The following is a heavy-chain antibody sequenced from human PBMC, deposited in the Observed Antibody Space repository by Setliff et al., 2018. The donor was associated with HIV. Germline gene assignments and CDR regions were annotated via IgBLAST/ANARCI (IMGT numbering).Heavy chain of an antibody. CDR1: GLTFSSDS. J-gene: IGHJ6*02. CDR3: ARVVYYFGSDRPYSYGMDV. V-gene: IGHV3-21*01. CDR2: ISSSSNYV. Sequence: GGSLRLSCAASGLTFSSDSMNWVRQAPGKGLEWVSSISSSSNYVYYADSVEGRFTISRDNAKNSLYLQMNSLRAEDTAVYYCARVVYYFGSDRPYSYGMDVWGQGTTVTVSS. D-gene: IGHD3-10*01.